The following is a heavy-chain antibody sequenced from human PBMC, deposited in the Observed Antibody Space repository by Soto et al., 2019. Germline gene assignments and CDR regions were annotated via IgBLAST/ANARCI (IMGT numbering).Heavy chain of an antibody. V-gene: IGHV4-31*03. CDR3: ARDPGYCTNGVCYRATTYSMDV. CDR1: GGSISSGGYY. J-gene: IGHJ6*02. D-gene: IGHD2-8*01. Sequence: SETLSLTCTVSGGSISSGGYYCSWIRQHPGKGLEWIGYIYYSGSTYYNPSLKSRVTISVDTSKNQFSLKLSSVTAADTAVYYCARDPGYCTNGVCYRATTYSMDVWGQGTTVT. CDR2: IYYSGST.